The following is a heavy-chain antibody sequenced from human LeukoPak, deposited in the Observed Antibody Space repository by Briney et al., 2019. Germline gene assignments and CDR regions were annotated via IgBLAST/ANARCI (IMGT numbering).Heavy chain of an antibody. V-gene: IGHV1-18*01. D-gene: IGHD3-3*01. J-gene: IGHJ6*03. CDR3: AREAYDFWSGYPYDYYYYMDV. CDR2: ISAYNGNT. CDR1: GYTFTGYG. Sequence: ASVKVSCKASGYTFTGYGISWVRQAPGQGLEWMGWISAYNGNTNYAQKLQGRVTMTTDTSTSTAYMELRSLRSDDTAVYYCAREAYDFWSGYPYDYYYYMDVWGKGTTVTVSS.